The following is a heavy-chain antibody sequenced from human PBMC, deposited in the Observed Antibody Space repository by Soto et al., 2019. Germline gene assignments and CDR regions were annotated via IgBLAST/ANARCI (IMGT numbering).Heavy chain of an antibody. CDR2: ITTYDGTA. Sequence: SGGSLRLSCTVSGFTFGDYALSWVRQAPGKGLEWVGFITTYDGTAEYAASLKGRFTISRDDSKSIAFLQMNSLKTEDTAMYYCTRLNSFYGEYWAHSDYWGQGTLVTVSS. J-gene: IGHJ4*02. V-gene: IGHV3-49*04. D-gene: IGHD4-17*01. CDR1: GFTFGDYA. CDR3: TRLNSFYGEYWAHSDY.